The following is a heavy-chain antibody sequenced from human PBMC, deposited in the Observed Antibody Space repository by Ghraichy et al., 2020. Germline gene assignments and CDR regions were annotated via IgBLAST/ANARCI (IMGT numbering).Heavy chain of an antibody. CDR1: GFKFSDYD. V-gene: IGHV3-30*02. CDR2: IRYGGSNE. D-gene: IGHD1-20*01. J-gene: IGHJ4*02. Sequence: GGSLRLSCAAYGFKFSDYDMHWVRQAPGKGLEWVAVIRYGGSNEEYGESVKGRFTISRDDSKNTLYLQMNSGKVEDAAVYYCAKDRGRVYNWENYFDSWGQGTLVTVSS. CDR3: AKDRGRVYNWENYFDS.